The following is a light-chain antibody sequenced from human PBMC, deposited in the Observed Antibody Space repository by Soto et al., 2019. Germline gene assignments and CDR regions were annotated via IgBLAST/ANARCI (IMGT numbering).Light chain of an antibody. CDR3: CSYAGKSTGV. J-gene: IGLJ3*02. CDR1: SSDVGAYNF. V-gene: IGLV2-23*02. CDR2: EVS. Sequence: QSALTQPASVSVSPGQSITISCTGTSSDVGAYNFVSWYQQYPCKAPKVTIYEVSKRPSGVSSRFSGSKSGNTDSLTISGIQAEDEADYYCCSYAGKSTGVLGGGTKLTVL.